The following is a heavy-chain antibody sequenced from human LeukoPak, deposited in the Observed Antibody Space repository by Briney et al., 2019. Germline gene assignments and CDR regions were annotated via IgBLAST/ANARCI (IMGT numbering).Heavy chain of an antibody. CDR2: IRNKANSYAT. V-gene: IGHV3-73*01. CDR1: GFTFSGSA. Sequence: QFGGSLRLSCAASGFTFSGSAMHWVRQASGKGLEWVGRIRNKANSYATAYTASVKGRFTISRDGSKNTAYLQMNSLKTEDTAVYYCTRYSSSDNWFDPWGQGTLVTVSS. J-gene: IGHJ5*02. CDR3: TRYSSSDNWFDP. D-gene: IGHD6-6*01.